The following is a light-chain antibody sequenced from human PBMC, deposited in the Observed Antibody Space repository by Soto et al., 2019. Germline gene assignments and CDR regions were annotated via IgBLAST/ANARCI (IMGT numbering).Light chain of an antibody. CDR1: SSNIGTNA. V-gene: IGLV1-44*01. Sequence: QCVLSQPPSASGTPGQRVTISCSGGSSNIGTNAVNWYQQLPGTAPKLLIYNNNQRPSGVPDRFSGSKSGTSASLAIIGLQSEDEADYYCAAWDDSLNGYVFGTGTKVTVL. CDR2: NNN. CDR3: AAWDDSLNGYV. J-gene: IGLJ1*01.